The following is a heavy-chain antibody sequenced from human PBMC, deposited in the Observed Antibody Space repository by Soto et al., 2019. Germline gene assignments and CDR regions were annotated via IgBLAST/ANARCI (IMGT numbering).Heavy chain of an antibody. J-gene: IGHJ3*02. CDR2: IYYSGST. CDR1: GGSISSGGYY. CDR3: ARDFGFHDYGGNSLSFSAFDI. V-gene: IGHV4-31*03. D-gene: IGHD4-17*01. Sequence: SETLSLTCTVSGGSISSGGYYWSWIRQHPGKGLEWIGYIYYSGSTYYNPSLKSRATISVDTSKNQFSLKLSSVTAADTAVYYCARDFGFHDYGGNSLSFSAFDIWGQGTMVTVSS.